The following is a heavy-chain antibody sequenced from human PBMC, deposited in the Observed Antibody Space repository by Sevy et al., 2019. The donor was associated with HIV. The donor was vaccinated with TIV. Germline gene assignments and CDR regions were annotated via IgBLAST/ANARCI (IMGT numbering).Heavy chain of an antibody. Sequence: GGSLRLSCAASGFSFSIYWMSWVRQAPGKGLEWVATMKQDGSEEDYVDSVKGRFTISRDNAKNSLFLQMNSLCAEDTAVYYCVREGLGGYSYSLDYWGHGTLVTVSS. CDR3: VREGLGGYSYSLDY. CDR2: MKQDGSEE. V-gene: IGHV3-7*01. D-gene: IGHD5-18*01. CDR1: GFSFSIYW. J-gene: IGHJ4*01.